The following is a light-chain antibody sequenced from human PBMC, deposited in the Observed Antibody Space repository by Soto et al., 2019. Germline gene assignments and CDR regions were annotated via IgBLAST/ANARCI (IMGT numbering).Light chain of an antibody. CDR2: EVS. V-gene: IGLV2-14*01. J-gene: IGLJ2*01. CDR1: SSDVGAYTY. CDR3: SSYTTSNTLV. Sequence: QSALTQPASVSGSPGQSITISCTGNSSDVGAYTYVSWYQQHPGKAPKLMIFEVSDRPSGVSNRFSGSKSGNTASLTISGLHAEYEADYYCSSYTTSNTLVFGGGTKVTVL.